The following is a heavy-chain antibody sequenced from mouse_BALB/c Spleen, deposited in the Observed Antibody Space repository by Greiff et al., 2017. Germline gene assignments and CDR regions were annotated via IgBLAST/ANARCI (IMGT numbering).Heavy chain of an antibody. J-gene: IGHJ2*01. CDR3: TRASYGNYGFDY. Sequence: EVQVVESGGGLVKPGGSLKLSCAASGFTFSSYTMSWVRQTPEQRLEWVATISSGGSYTYYPDSVKGRFTISRDNAKNTLYLQMSSLKSEDTAMYYCTRASYGNYGFDYWGQGTTLTVSS. D-gene: IGHD2-10*01. V-gene: IGHV5-6-4*01. CDR2: ISSGGSYT. CDR1: GFTFSSYT.